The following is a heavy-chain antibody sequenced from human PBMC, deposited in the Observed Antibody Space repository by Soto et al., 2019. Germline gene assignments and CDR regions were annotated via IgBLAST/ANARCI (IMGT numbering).Heavy chain of an antibody. CDR3: ARVDSSCSPLNHDAFDI. D-gene: IGHD3-22*01. CDR1: GGSISSGDYY. CDR2: IYYSGST. J-gene: IGHJ3*02. V-gene: IGHV4-30-4*01. Sequence: QVQLQESGPGLVKPSQTLSLTCTVSGGSISSGDYYWSWIRQPPGKGLEWIGYIYYSGSTYYNPSLKSRVTISVDTSKNQFSLKLSSVTAADTAVYYCARVDSSCSPLNHDAFDIWGQGTMVTVSS.